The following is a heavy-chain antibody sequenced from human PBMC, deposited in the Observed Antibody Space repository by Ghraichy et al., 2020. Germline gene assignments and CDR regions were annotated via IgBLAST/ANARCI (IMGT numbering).Heavy chain of an antibody. CDR3: ARGTSSSWYLNFDL. V-gene: IGHV1-8*01. D-gene: IGHD6-13*01. CDR2: MNPNSGNT. Sequence: ASVKVSCKASGYTFTSYDINWVRQATGQGLEWMGWMNPNSGNTGYAQKFQGRVTMTRNTSISTAYMELSSLRSEDTAVYYCARGTSSSWYLNFDLWGRGTLVTVSS. CDR1: GYTFTSYD. J-gene: IGHJ2*01.